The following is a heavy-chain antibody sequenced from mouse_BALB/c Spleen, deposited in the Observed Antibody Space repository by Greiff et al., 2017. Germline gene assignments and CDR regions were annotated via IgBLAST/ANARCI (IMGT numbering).Heavy chain of an antibody. CDR1: GFNIKDTY. Sequence: EVKLQESGAELVKPGASVKLSCTASGFNIKDTYMHWVKQRPEQGLEWIGRIDPANGNTKYDPKFQGKATITADTSSNTAYLQLSSLTSEDTAVYYCAKGYGYYFDYWGQGTTLTVSS. CDR2: IDPANGNT. D-gene: IGHD1-2*01. J-gene: IGHJ2*01. CDR3: AKGYGYYFDY. V-gene: IGHV14-3*02.